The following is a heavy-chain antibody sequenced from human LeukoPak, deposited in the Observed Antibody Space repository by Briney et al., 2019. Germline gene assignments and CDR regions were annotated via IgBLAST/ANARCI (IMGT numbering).Heavy chain of an antibody. CDR1: GGSISSYY. V-gene: IGHV4-4*07. J-gene: IGHJ4*02. Sequence: KPSETLSLTCTVSGGSISSYYWSWIRQPAGKGLEWIGRIYTSGSTNYNPSLKSRVTMSVDTSKNQFSLKLSSVTAADTAVYYCARSLGFYDSSGYNFDYWGQGTLVTVSS. CDR2: IYTSGST. CDR3: ARSLGFYDSSGYNFDY. D-gene: IGHD3-22*01.